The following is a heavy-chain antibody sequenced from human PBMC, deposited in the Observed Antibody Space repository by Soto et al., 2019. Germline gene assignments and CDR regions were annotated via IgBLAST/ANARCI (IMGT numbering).Heavy chain of an antibody. CDR3: ARTEDY. V-gene: IGHV3-48*01. J-gene: IGHJ4*02. Sequence: GSLRLSCAASGFIFSSYSMNWGRQAPGKGLGWVSYLSSNRSTIYYAASVKGRFTISRDNAKNSLYLQMNSLRAEDTAVYYCARTEDYWGQGTLVTVSS. CDR1: GFIFSSYS. CDR2: LSSNRSTI.